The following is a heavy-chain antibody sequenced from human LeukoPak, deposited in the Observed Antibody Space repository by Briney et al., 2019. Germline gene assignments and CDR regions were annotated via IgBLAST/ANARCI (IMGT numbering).Heavy chain of an antibody. CDR2: IYTSGST. D-gene: IGHD2-21*01. CDR3: ARGGGDWGFHQSDY. J-gene: IGHJ4*02. V-gene: IGHV4-61*02. Sequence: SGTLSLTCTVSGYSISSGYYWGWIRQPAGKGLEWIGRIYTSGSTNYNPSLKSRVTISVDTSKNQFSLKLSSVTAADTAVYYCARGGGDWGFHQSDYWGQGTLVTVSS. CDR1: GYSISSGYY.